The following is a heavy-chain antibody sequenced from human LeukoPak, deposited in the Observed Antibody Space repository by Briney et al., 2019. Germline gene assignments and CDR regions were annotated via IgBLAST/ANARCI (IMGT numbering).Heavy chain of an antibody. CDR3: ARDLTSIRGPRVVPAAFRGMDV. Sequence: ASVKVSCKASGYTFTCYYMHWVRQAPGQGLEWMGWINPNSGGTNYAQKFQGRVTMTRDTSISTAYMELSRLRSDDTAVYYCARDLTSIRGPRVVPAAFRGMDVWGQGTTVTVSS. CDR2: INPNSGGT. J-gene: IGHJ6*02. CDR1: GYTFTCYY. D-gene: IGHD2-2*01. V-gene: IGHV1-2*02.